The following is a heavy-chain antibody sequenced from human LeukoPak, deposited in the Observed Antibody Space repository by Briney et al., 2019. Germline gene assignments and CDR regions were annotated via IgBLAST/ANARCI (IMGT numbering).Heavy chain of an antibody. J-gene: IGHJ5*02. CDR3: AREGGDCSSTSCYPPRRWFDP. Sequence: SETLSLTCTVSGGSISSYYWSWIRQPPGKGLEWIGYIYYSGSTNCNPSLKSRVTISVDTSKNQFSLKLSSVTAADTAVYYCAREGGDCSSTSCYPPRRWFDPWGQGTLVTVSS. V-gene: IGHV4-59*01. CDR1: GGSISSYY. D-gene: IGHD2-2*01. CDR2: IYYSGST.